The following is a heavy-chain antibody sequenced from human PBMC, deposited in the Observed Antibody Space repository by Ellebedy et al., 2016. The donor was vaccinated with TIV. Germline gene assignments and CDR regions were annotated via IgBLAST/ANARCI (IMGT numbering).Heavy chain of an antibody. CDR2: MNPTSGFT. Sequence: AASVKVSCKAAGYTFTSYAINWVRQAAGQGLEWLGRMNPTSGFTDYPQNSQGRVTMTRNISINTAYMELSSLRSEDTAVYYCAKDVLVGTTPPSLDSWGQGTLVTVSS. J-gene: IGHJ4*02. D-gene: IGHD3-22*01. CDR1: GYTFTSYA. CDR3: AKDVLVGTTPPSLDS. V-gene: IGHV1-8*01.